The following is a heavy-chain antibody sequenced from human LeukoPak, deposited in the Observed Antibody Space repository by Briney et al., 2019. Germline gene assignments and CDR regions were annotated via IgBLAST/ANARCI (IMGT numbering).Heavy chain of an antibody. CDR1: GYSFVGYV. J-gene: IGHJ4*02. CDR3: AIVHSSSWDQFDY. CDR2: FNPKNENT. V-gene: IGHV1-18*01. D-gene: IGHD6-13*01. Sequence: SVKVSFKSSGYSFVGYVITWVRQAPGQGLEWMGWFNPKNENTNYAQKVQGRVTMTADTSTSTSYMELRSLRYDDTAVYYCAIVHSSSWDQFDYWGQGTLVTVSS.